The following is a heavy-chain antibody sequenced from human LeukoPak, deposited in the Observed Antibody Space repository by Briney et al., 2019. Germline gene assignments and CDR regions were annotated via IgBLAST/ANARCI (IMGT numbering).Heavy chain of an antibody. CDR3: AKNLLGYCSSTSCYAVGY. CDR2: ISSNGGST. CDR1: GFTFSSYA. J-gene: IGHJ4*02. D-gene: IGHD2-2*01. Sequence: GGSLRLSCAASGFTFSSYAMHWVRQAPGKGLEYVPAISSNGGSTYYANSVKGRFTISRDNSKNTLYLQMGSLRAEDMAVYYCAKNLLGYCSSTSCYAVGYWGQGTLVTVSS. V-gene: IGHV3-64*01.